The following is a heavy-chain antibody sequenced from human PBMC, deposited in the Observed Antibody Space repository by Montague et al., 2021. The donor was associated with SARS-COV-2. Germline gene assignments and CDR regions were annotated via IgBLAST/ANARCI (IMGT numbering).Heavy chain of an antibody. J-gene: IGHJ4*02. Sequence: SETLSLTCTVSGGSISSYYWSWIRQPPGKGLEWIGYIYYSGSTNYNPSLKSRVTISVDTSKNQFSLKLSSVTAADTAVYYCARAPVAHITILGVANAMDYWGQGTLVTVSS. D-gene: IGHD3-3*01. CDR3: ARAPVAHITILGVANAMDY. CDR1: GGSISSYY. CDR2: IYYSGST. V-gene: IGHV4-59*01.